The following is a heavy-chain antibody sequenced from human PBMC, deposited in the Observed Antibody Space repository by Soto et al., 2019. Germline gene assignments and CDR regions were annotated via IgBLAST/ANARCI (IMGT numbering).Heavy chain of an antibody. V-gene: IGHV4-4*02. CDR2: IYHSGSA. J-gene: IGHJ6*02. CDR1: GGSISSSNC. CDR3: ARVEGRFYYGMDV. Sequence: QVQLQESGPGLVKPSGTLSLTCAVSGGSISSSNCWSWVRQPPGKGLEWIGEIYHSGSANYNPSLTSRVPISVDKSKNQFPLKLSSVTAADTAVYYCARVEGRFYYGMDVWGPGTTVTVSS.